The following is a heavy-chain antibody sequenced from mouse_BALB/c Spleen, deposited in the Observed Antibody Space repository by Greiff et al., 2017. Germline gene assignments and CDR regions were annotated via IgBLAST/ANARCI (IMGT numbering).Heavy chain of an antibody. CDR2: IRNKANGYTT. D-gene: IGHD2-3*01. J-gene: IGHJ3*01. V-gene: IGHV7-3*02. Sequence: DVKLVESGGGLVQPGGSLRLSCATSGFTFTDYYMSWVRQPPGKALEWLGFIRNKANGYTTEYSASVKGRFTISRDNSQSILYLQMNTLRAEDSATYYCARDAYDGYSSAWFAYWGQGTLVTVSA. CDR3: ARDAYDGYSSAWFAY. CDR1: GFTFTDYY.